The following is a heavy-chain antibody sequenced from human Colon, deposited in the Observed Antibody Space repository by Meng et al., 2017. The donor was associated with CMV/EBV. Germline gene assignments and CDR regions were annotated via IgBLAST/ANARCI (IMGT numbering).Heavy chain of an antibody. V-gene: IGHV3-53*05. D-gene: IGHD2-2*01. CDR1: GLNIGSKW. CDR2: SYSAGPT. Sequence: GGSLRLSCAVSGLNIGSKWMSWVRQAPGKGLEWVAVSYSAGPTNYADFAKGRFTISRDNSKNTLYLQMNSLRPEDTAVYYCASTACNNTNCPEDYYYYYGLGVWGQGTTVTVSS. CDR3: ASTACNNTNCPEDYYYYYGLGV. J-gene: IGHJ6*02.